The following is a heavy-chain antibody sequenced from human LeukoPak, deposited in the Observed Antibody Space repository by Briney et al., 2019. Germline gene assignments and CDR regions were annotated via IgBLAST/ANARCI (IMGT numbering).Heavy chain of an antibody. CDR2: IIPIFGTA. V-gene: IGHV1-69*06. CDR3: ARSSHYGMDV. Sequence: SVKVSCKASGGTFSSYAISWVRQAPGQGLEWMGGIIPIFGTANYAQKFQGRVTITADKSTSIAYMELSSLRSEDTAVYYCARSSHYGMDVWGKGTTVTVSS. CDR1: GGTFSSYA. J-gene: IGHJ6*04.